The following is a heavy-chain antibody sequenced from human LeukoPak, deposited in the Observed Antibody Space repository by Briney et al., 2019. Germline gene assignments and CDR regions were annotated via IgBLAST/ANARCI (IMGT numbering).Heavy chain of an antibody. D-gene: IGHD3-10*01. CDR2: INSDGSST. CDR3: AREEALEIPMVRGVIYTYYYYYGMDV. J-gene: IGHJ6*02. Sequence: AGGSLRLSCAASGFTFSSYWMHWVRQAPGKGLVWVSRINSDGSSTSYADSVKGRFTISRDNAKNTLYLQMNSLRAEDTAVYYCAREEALEIPMVRGVIYTYYYYYGMDVWGQGTTVTVSS. CDR1: GFTFSSYW. V-gene: IGHV3-74*01.